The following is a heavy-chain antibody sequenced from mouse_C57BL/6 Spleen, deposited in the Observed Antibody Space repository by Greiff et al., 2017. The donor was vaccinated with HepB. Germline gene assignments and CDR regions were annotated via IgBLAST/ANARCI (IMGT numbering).Heavy chain of an antibody. Sequence: VKLMESRAELARPGASVKMSCKASGYTFTSYTMHWVKQRPGQGLEWIGYINPSSGYTKYNQKFKDKATLTADKSSSTAYMQLSSLTSEDSAVYYCARGGDYYGRERYFDYWGQGTTLTVSS. V-gene: IGHV1-4*01. CDR2: INPSSGYT. J-gene: IGHJ2*01. CDR3: ARGGDYYGRERYFDY. CDR1: GYTFTSYT. D-gene: IGHD1-1*01.